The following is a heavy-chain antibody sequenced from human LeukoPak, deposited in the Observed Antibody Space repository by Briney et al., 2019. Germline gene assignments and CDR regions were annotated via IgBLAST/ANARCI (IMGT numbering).Heavy chain of an antibody. CDR3: ARSAYHDILTGYYTSDDAFDI. J-gene: IGHJ3*02. Sequence: SETLSLTCAVYGGSFSGYYWSWIRQPPGKGLEWIGEINHSGSTNYNPSLKSRVTISVDTSKNQFSLKLSSVTAADTAVYYCARSAYHDILTGYYTSDDAFDIWGQGTMVTVSS. CDR2: INHSGST. D-gene: IGHD3-9*01. CDR1: GGSFSGYY. V-gene: IGHV4-34*01.